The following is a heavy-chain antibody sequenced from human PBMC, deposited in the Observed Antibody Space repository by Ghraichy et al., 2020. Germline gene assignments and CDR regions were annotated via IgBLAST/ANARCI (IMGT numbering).Heavy chain of an antibody. CDR3: AGAMTTVAYNWFDP. D-gene: IGHD4-23*01. J-gene: IGHJ5*02. CDR2: INPSAGST. V-gene: IGHV1-46*01. Sequence: ASVKVSCKASGYTFTNYYIHWVRQAPGQGLEWVGIINPSAGSTTYAQKFQGRVIMTTDTSTSTVYMELSSLRSDDTALYFCAGAMTTVAYNWFDPWGQGTQVTVSS. CDR1: GYTFTNYY.